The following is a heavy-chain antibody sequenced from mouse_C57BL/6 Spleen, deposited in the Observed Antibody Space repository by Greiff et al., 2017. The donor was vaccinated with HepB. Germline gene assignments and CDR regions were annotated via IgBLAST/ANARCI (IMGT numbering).Heavy chain of an antibody. CDR1: GYAFSSSW. D-gene: IGHD2-3*01. CDR2: IYPGDGDT. V-gene: IGHV1-82*01. Sequence: VQLQQSGPELVKPGASVKISCKASGYAFSSSWMNWVKQRPGKGLEWIGRIYPGDGDTNYNGKFKGKATLTADKSSSTAYMQLSSLTSEDSAVYFCARDGYSPHYYAMDYWGQGTSVTVSS. J-gene: IGHJ4*01. CDR3: ARDGYSPHYYAMDY.